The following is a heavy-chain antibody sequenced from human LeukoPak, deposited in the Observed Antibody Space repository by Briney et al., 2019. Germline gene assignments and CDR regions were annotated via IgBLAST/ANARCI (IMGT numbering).Heavy chain of an antibody. J-gene: IGHJ4*02. V-gene: IGHV4-61*02. Sequence: PSQTLSLTCTVSGGSISSGSYYWSWIRQPAGKGLEWIGRIYTSGSTHYNPSLKSRVTISVDTSKNQFSLKLSSVTAADTAVYYCARGGLDGFIDYWGQGTLVTVSS. CDR1: GGSISSGSYY. CDR3: ARGGLDGFIDY. CDR2: IYTSGST. D-gene: IGHD3-10*01.